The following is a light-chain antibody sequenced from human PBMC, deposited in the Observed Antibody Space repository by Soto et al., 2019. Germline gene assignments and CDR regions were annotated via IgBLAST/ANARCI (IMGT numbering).Light chain of an antibody. J-gene: IGKJ4*01. Sequence: EIVLTQSPATLSLSPGGRATLSCRASQSVSSYLDWYQQKPGQAPRLLIYDASNRVTGIPARLSGSGSGTDFTLTISSLEPEDFAIYYCEQRSYWPLVTFGGGMKVEIK. CDR2: DAS. CDR3: EQRSYWPLVT. V-gene: IGKV3-11*01. CDR1: QSVSSY.